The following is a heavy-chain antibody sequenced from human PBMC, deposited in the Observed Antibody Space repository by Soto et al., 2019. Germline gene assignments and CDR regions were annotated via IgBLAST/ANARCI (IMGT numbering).Heavy chain of an antibody. CDR1: GYTFTSYG. D-gene: IGHD2-2*01. J-gene: IGHJ6*02. V-gene: IGHV1-18*04. CDR3: ARDIVVVPAATGYLYYYYGMDV. CDR2: ISAYNGNT. Sequence: QVQLVQSGAEVKKPGASVKVSCKASGYTFTSYGISWVRQAPGQGLEWMGWISAYNGNTNYAQKLQGRVTMTTDTSTSTAYMELRSLRSDDTAVYYCARDIVVVPAATGYLYYYYGMDVWGQGTTVTVSS.